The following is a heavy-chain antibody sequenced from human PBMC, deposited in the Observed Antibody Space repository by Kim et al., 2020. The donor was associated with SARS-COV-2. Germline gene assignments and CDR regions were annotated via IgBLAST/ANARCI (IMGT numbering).Heavy chain of an antibody. CDR3: AREEDYYDSSGYYYPPYYYYGMDV. V-gene: IGHV1-46*01. CDR1: GYTFTSYY. J-gene: IGHJ6*02. D-gene: IGHD3-22*01. CDR2: INPSGGST. Sequence: ASVKVSCKASGYTFTSYYMHWVRQAPGQGLAWMGIINPSGGSTSYAQKFQGRVTMTRDTATSTVYMGLSSLRSGDTAGYYCAREEDYYDSSGYYYPPYYYYGMDVWGQGTTVTVSS.